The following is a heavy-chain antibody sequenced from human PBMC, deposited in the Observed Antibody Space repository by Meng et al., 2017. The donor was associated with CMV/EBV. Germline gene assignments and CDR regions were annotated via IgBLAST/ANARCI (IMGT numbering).Heavy chain of an antibody. CDR2: IKGDGSHT. CDR3: VRDGHSWNFDY. V-gene: IGHV3-74*01. Sequence: GESLKISCATSGFIFINYGMHWVRQTPGKGLLWVSRIKGDGSHTIYGDSVKGRFTISRDNAKNTLYLQMNTLRVEDTAVYYCVRDGHSWNFDYWGQGSLVTVSS. J-gene: IGHJ4*02. CDR1: GFIFINYG. D-gene: IGHD6-13*01.